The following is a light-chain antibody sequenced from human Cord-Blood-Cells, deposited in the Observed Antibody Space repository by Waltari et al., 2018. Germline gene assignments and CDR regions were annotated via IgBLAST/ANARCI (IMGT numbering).Light chain of an antibody. V-gene: IGLV2-23*01. CDR2: EGS. J-gene: IGLJ1*01. CDR3: CSYAGSSTYV. CDR1: SSDVGRYNL. Sequence: QSALTPPASVSGSPGQSITISCPGTSSDVGRYNLVSWYQQHPGKAPKLLIYEGSNRPSGVCNRFAGSKSGNTASLTISGLQAEDEADYYCCSYAGSSTYVFGTGTKVTVL.